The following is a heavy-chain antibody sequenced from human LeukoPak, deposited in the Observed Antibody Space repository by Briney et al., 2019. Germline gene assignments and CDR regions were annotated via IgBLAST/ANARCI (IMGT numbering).Heavy chain of an antibody. J-gene: IGHJ5*02. CDR2: IYPADSDT. CDR3: ARQSRDGSKTRGYFFDH. V-gene: IGHV5-51*01. D-gene: IGHD3-10*01. CDR1: GYLFTHYW. Sequence: HGESLKISCQFSGYLFTHYWIGWVRQMPGKGLESMGIIYPADSDTTYSPSLQGQVTISADKSIDTVYLQWSSLKASDTAMYYCARQSRDGSKTRGYFFDHWGQGTLVTVSS.